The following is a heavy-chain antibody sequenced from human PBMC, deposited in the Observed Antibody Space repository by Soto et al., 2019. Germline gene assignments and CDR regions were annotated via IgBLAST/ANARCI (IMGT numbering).Heavy chain of an antibody. Sequence: GGSLRLSCAASGFTFSGHTINWVRQAPGKGLEWVSSVSRSSTYIYYADSVKGRVTVSTDTSISTTYMELSSLTSEDTAVYYCTRAPLGIIVAPDFWGQGTLVTVSS. CDR2: VSRSSTYI. CDR1: GFTFSGHT. J-gene: IGHJ4*02. V-gene: IGHV3-21*04. D-gene: IGHD3-22*01. CDR3: TRAPLGIIVAPDF.